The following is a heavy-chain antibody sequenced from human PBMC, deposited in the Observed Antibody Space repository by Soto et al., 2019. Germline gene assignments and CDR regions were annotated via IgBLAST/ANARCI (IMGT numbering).Heavy chain of an antibody. J-gene: IGHJ6*02. Sequence: QVQLVESGGGVVQPGRSLRRSCAASGFTFDNYGLHWVRQAPGKGLEWVAVISYDGSKKFYADSVTGRFTISRDNSKNTLYLQLNTLRVEATAVYYGAKDIDVVVVVTATRVFDVWGPGTTGTVSS. CDR2: ISYDGSKK. D-gene: IGHD2-15*01. V-gene: IGHV3-30*18. CDR1: GFTFDNYG. CDR3: AKDIDVVVVVTATRVFDV.